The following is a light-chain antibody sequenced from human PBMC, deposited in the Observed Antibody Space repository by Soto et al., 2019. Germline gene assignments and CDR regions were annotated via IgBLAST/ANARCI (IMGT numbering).Light chain of an antibody. CDR1: QSISSD. Sequence: ELVMTPSPATLSVSPGERATLSCRASQSISSDVAWYQQKPGQAPRLLIYGASTTATGIPARFSGSGSGTEFTLTISSLQSEDFAVYNCQQYNKWPRTFGQGTKVDIK. CDR3: QQYNKWPRT. CDR2: GAS. J-gene: IGKJ2*01. V-gene: IGKV3-15*01.